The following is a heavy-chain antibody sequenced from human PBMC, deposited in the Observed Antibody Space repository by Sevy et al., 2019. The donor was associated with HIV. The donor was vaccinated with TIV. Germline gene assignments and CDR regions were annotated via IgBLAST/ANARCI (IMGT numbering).Heavy chain of an antibody. Sequence: GESLKISCAASGFTFSSYGMHWVRQAPGKGLEGVAVIWYDGSNKYYADSVKGRLRISRDNSKNTLYLQMNSLSAEDTAVSYCASSEGAFWGSYYYWGQGTLVTVSS. CDR3: ASSEGAFWGSYYY. CDR1: GFTFSSYG. V-gene: IGHV3-33*01. J-gene: IGHJ4*02. CDR2: IWYDGSNK. D-gene: IGHD3-16*01.